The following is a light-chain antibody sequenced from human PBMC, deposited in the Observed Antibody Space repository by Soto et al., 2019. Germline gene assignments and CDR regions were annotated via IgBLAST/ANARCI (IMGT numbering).Light chain of an antibody. Sequence: EIVMTQSPATLSVSPGEGATLSCRASQSVSRNLAWYQQKLGQAPRLLIYDASTRSTGIPARFSGSGSGTEFTLTISSLQSEDFAAYYCQQYKNWPRTFGQGTKVDIK. J-gene: IGKJ1*01. CDR2: DAS. V-gene: IGKV3-15*01. CDR3: QQYKNWPRT. CDR1: QSVSRN.